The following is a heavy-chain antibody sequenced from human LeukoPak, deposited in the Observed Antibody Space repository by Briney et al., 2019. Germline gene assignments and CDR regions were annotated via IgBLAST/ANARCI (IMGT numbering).Heavy chain of an antibody. V-gene: IGHV3-7*03. CDR1: GFTXXXYW. Sequence: SGFTXXXYWMSWVRQAPGKGLXWVANIKQDGSEKYYVDSVKGRFTISRDNSKNTLYLQMNSLRAEDTAVYYXXXXXXGXXXXXDPWXXXXLVTVSS. CDR3: XXXXXGXXXXXDP. CDR2: IKQDGSEK. J-gene: IGHJ5*02.